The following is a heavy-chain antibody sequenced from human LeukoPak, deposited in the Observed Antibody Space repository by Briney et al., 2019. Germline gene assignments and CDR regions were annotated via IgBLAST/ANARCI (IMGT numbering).Heavy chain of an antibody. CDR3: ARGGDPIWFDP. J-gene: IGHJ5*02. CDR1: GGSISSGDYY. D-gene: IGHD2-21*02. CDR2: IYYSGST. V-gene: IGHV4-30-4*08. Sequence: SETLSLTCTVSGGSISSGDYYWSWIRQPPGKGLEWIGYIYYSGSTYYNPSLKSRVTISVDTSKNQFSLKLSSVTAADTAVYYCARGGDPIWFDPWGQGTLVTVSS.